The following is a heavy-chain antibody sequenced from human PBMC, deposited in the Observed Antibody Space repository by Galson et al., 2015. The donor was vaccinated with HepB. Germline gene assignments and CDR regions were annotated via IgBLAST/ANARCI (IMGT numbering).Heavy chain of an antibody. D-gene: IGHD6-19*01. J-gene: IGHJ4*02. V-gene: IGHV3-11*06. CDR2: ISSSSSYT. Sequence: SLRLSCAASGFTFSDYYMSWIRQAPGKGLEWVSYISSSSSYTNYADSVKGRFTISRDNAKNSLYLQMNSLRAEDTAVYYCARDPGYSGYSSGWSDYWGQGTLVTVSS. CDR1: GFTFSDYY. CDR3: ARDPGYSGYSSGWSDY.